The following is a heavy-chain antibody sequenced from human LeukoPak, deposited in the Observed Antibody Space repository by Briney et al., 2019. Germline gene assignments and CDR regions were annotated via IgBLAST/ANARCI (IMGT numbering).Heavy chain of an antibody. V-gene: IGHV3-7*01. CDR2: IKQDGSEK. CDR1: GFSFSNYW. CDR3: ARGVLPGAIEWSLDY. Sequence: GGSLRLSCAASGFSFSNYWMSWVRQAPGKGLEWVANIKQDGSEKFYVGSVRGRFTISRDNAKNSLYLQMNSLRAEDTAVYYCARGVLPGAIEWSLDYWGQGTLVTVSS. D-gene: IGHD2-2*02. J-gene: IGHJ4*02.